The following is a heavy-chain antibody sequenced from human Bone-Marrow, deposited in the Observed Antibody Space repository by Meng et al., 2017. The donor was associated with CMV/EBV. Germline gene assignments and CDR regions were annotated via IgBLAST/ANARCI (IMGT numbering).Heavy chain of an antibody. Sequence: SGPTLVKPTQTLTLTCTFSGFSLSTSGVGVGWIRQPPGKALEWLALIYWNDDKRYSPSLKSRLTITKDTSKNQVVLTMTNMDPVDTATYYCAHWTYYYDSSDSYYWGQGTLVTVSS. CDR1: GFSLSTSGVG. J-gene: IGHJ4*02. CDR2: IYWNDDK. CDR3: AHWTYYYDSSDSYY. D-gene: IGHD3-22*01. V-gene: IGHV2-5*01.